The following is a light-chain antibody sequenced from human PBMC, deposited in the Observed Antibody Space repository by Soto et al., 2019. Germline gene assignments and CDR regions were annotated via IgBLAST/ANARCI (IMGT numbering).Light chain of an antibody. CDR3: QGRSNWART. CDR1: QSVGTY. V-gene: IGKV3-11*01. J-gene: IGKJ1*01. CDR2: DAS. Sequence: EIVLTQSPATLSLSPGERATLSCRASQSVGTYLAWYQQKPGQAPRLLMYDASNRATGIPARFSGGGSGTDFTLTISSLEPEDFAVYYCQGRSNWARTFGQGTKVEIK.